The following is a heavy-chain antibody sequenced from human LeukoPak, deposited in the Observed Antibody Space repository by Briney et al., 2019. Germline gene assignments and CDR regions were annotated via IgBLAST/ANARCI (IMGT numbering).Heavy chain of an antibody. CDR2: ISGSGGST. D-gene: IGHD2-8*02. V-gene: IGHV3-23*01. Sequence: GGSLRLSCAASGFTFSSYAMSWVRQAPGKGLEWVSAISGSGGSTYYADSVKGRFTISRDNSKNTLYLQMNSLRAEDTAVYYCAGGYCTGGVCLRWDYWGQGTLVTVSS. J-gene: IGHJ4*02. CDR3: AGGYCTGGVCLRWDY. CDR1: GFTFSSYA.